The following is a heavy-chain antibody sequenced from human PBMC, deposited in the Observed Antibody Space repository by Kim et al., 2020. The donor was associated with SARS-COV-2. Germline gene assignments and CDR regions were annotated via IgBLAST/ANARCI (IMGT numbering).Heavy chain of an antibody. J-gene: IGHJ5*02. CDR2: IYYSGST. CDR3: ARDAVVAADNWFDP. D-gene: IGHD2-15*01. V-gene: IGHV4-59*13. Sequence: SETLSLTCTVSGGSISSYYWSWIRQPPGKGLEWIGYIYYSGSTNYNPSLKSRVTISVDTSKNQFSLKLSSVTAADTAVYYCARDAVVAADNWFDPWGQGTLVTVSS. CDR1: GGSISSYY.